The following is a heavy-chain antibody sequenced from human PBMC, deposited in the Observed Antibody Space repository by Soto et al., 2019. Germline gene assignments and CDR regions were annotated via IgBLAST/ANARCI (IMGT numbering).Heavy chain of an antibody. J-gene: IGHJ4*02. CDR1: GGTFSSYT. V-gene: IGHV1-69*02. Sequence: QVQLVQSGAEVKKPGSSVKVSCKASGGTFSSYTISWVRQAPGQGLEWMGRIIPILGIANYSQKFQGRVTITADKSTSTAYMELSSLRSEDTAVYYCARAWEDLRQGNYYGSSHFDYWGQGTLVTVSS. CDR2: IIPILGIA. CDR3: ARAWEDLRQGNYYGSSHFDY. D-gene: IGHD3-10*01.